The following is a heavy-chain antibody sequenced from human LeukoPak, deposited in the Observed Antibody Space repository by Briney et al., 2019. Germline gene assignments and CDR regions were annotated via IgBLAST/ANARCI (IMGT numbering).Heavy chain of an antibody. CDR3: ARIWGGY. D-gene: IGHD3-16*01. V-gene: IGHV4-34*12. J-gene: IGHJ4*02. CDR2: IIHTGST. Sequence: SGTLSLTCAGYGGTFSGFYWTWFRQPPSKGLEWVGEIIHTGSTNYNPSLKSRVTISVDTSKNQFSLNLTSVTAADTAVYYCARIWGGYWGQGTLVTVSS. CDR1: GGTFSGFY.